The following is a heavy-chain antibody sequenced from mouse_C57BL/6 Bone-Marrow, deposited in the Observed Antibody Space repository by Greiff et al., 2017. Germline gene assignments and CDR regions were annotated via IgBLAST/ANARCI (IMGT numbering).Heavy chain of an antibody. CDR2: LSYDGSN. Sequence: EVQLQQSGPGLVKPSQSLSLTCSVTGYSITSGYYWNWIRQFPGNKLEWMGYLSYDGSNNYNPSLKNPISITRDTSKNQFFLKLNSVATEDTATYCCAREYDYAGFAYWGQGTLVTVSA. CDR1: GYSITSGYY. CDR3: AREYDYAGFAY. J-gene: IGHJ3*01. D-gene: IGHD2-4*01. V-gene: IGHV3-6*01.